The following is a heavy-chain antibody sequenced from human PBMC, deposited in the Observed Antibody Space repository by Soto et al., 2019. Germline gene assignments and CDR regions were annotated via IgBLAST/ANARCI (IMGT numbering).Heavy chain of an antibody. V-gene: IGHV4-61*01. CDR1: GGSVSSDSYH. Sequence: QVQLQESGPGLVKPSETLSLSCTVSGGSVSSDSYHWCWIRQPPGKGLEWIGNIYYSGSTNYNPALKSLVTISLDTSKNQFSLKLSSVTAADTAVYYCATRVGATPPRTWGQGTLVIVSS. CDR2: IYYSGST. D-gene: IGHD1-26*01. CDR3: ATRVGATPPRT. J-gene: IGHJ5*02.